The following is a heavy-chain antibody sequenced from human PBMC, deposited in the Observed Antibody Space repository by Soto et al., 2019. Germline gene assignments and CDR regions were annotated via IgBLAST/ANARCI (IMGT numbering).Heavy chain of an antibody. CDR2: IYWDDDN. J-gene: IGHJ4*02. CDR1: GFSLSSTAVG. Sequence: QITLRESGPTLVKPTQTLTLTCSFSGFSLSSTAVGVNWIRQPPGKAPGWLALIYWDDDNHYSPSLKSRLTITKDTSKNQVVFTMTNMDPVDTATYYCAHGRGWLSDYWGQGILVTVSS. D-gene: IGHD6-19*01. CDR3: AHGRGWLSDY. V-gene: IGHV2-5*02.